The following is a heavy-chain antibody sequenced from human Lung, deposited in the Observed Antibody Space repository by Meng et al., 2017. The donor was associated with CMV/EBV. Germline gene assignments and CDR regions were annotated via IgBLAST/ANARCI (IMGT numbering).Heavy chain of an antibody. CDR1: GGTFSSYA. V-gene: IGHV1-69*10. J-gene: IGHJ4*02. CDR2: IIPILGIA. CDR3: ARGGPFDVVIIHSDNPYFDN. D-gene: IGHD3-3*01. Sequence: SVKVSCKASGGTFSSYAISWVRQAPGQGLEWMGGIIPILGIANYAQKFQGRVTITADKSTSTAYMELSSLRSEDTAVYYCARGGPFDVVIIHSDNPYFDNWXQGTXVTVSS.